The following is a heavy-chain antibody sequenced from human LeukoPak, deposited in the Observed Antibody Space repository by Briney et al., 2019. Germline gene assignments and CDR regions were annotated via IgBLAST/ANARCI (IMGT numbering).Heavy chain of an antibody. D-gene: IGHD3-22*01. CDR1: GFTFSNYW. J-gene: IGHJ1*01. CDR2: IKTDGSEK. Sequence: PGGSLRLSCEGSGFTFSNYWMGWVRQAPGKGLQWGANIKTDGSEKYYVDSVKGRFTISRDNAKNSLYLQMNSLRAEDTAVYYCATYSSLNRREFQFWGQGTLVTVSS. CDR3: ATYSSLNRREFQF. V-gene: IGHV3-7*01.